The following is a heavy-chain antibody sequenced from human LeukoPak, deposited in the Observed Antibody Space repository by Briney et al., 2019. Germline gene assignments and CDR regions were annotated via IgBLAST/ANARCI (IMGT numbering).Heavy chain of an antibody. CDR2: INPNSGGT. CDR3: ARAYCSSTSCPTDYYYYMDV. D-gene: IGHD2-2*01. CDR1: GYTFTGYY. J-gene: IGHJ6*03. V-gene: IGHV1-2*02. Sequence: ASVNVSCKASGYTFTGYYMHWVRQAPGQGLEWMGWINPNSGGTNYAQKFQGRVTMTRDTSISTAYMELSRLRSDDTAVYYCARAYCSSTSCPTDYYYYMDVWGKGTTVTVSS.